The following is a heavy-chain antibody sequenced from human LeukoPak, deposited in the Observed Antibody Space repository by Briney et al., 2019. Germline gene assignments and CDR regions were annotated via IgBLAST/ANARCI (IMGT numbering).Heavy chain of an antibody. CDR3: ASGASGYDLGDY. D-gene: IGHD5-12*01. CDR1: GGTFSSYA. Sequence: PWASVKVSCKASGGTFSSYAISWVRQAPGQGLEWMGRIIPILGIANYAQKFQGRVTITADESTSTAYMELSSLRSEDTAVYYCASGASGYDLGDYWGQGTLVTVSS. J-gene: IGHJ4*02. CDR2: IIPILGIA. V-gene: IGHV1-69*04.